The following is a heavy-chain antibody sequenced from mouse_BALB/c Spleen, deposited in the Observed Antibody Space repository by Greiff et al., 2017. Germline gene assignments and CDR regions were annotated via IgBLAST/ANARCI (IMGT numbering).Heavy chain of an antibody. CDR1: GYSITSGYY. D-gene: IGHD2-4*01. CDR2: ISYDGSN. V-gene: IGHV3-6*02. Sequence: ESGPGLVKPSQSLSLTCSVTGYSITSGYYWNWIRQFPGNKLEWMGYISYDGSNNYNPSLKNRISITRDTSKNQFFLKLNSVTTEDTATYYCARGPDYVYYFDYWGQGTTLTVSS. CDR3: ARGPDYVYYFDY. J-gene: IGHJ2*01.